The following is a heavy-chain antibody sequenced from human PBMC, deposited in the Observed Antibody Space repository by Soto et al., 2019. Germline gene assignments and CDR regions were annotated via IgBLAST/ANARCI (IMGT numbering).Heavy chain of an antibody. V-gene: IGHV3-33*06. CDR2: IWYDGSNK. Sequence: GGSLRLSCAASGFTFSSYGMHWVRQAPGKGLEWAAVIWYDGSNKYYADSVKGRFTISRDNSKNTLYLQMNSLRAEDTAVYYCAKAYSSGWALLYFDYWGQGTLVTVSS. J-gene: IGHJ4*02. CDR3: AKAYSSGWALLYFDY. D-gene: IGHD6-19*01. CDR1: GFTFSSYG.